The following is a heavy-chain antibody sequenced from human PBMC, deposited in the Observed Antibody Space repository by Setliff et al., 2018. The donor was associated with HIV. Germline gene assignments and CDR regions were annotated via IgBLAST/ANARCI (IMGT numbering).Heavy chain of an antibody. CDR1: GFSFSDYY. CDR3: AREGYCSGGGCYRAFVY. Sequence: GGSLRLSCAASGFSFSDYYMTWVRQAPGRGLEWVSYITSSGTTTLYGDSMRGRFTASRDNAESSMYLQMNSLRAEDTAVYYCAREGYCSGGGCYRAFVYWGQGTLVTVSS. V-gene: IGHV3-11*04. D-gene: IGHD2-15*01. J-gene: IGHJ4*02. CDR2: ITSSGTTT.